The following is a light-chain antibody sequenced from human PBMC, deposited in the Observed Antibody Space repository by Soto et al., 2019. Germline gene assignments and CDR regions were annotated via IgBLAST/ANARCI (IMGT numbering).Light chain of an antibody. CDR3: QQYGSSGT. V-gene: IGKV3-20*01. J-gene: IGKJ1*01. CDR2: GAF. Sequence: EIVLTQSPATLSLSPGERATLSCRASQSISSYLAWYQQKPGQAPRLVIYGAFNRATGIPARFSGSGSGTDFTLTISRLEPEDFAVYYCQQYGSSGTFGQGTKV. CDR1: QSISSY.